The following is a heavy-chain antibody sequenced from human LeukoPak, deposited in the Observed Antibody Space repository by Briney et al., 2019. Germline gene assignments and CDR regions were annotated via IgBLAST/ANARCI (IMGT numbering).Heavy chain of an antibody. CDR1: GFTFSSYG. V-gene: IGHV3-30*18. CDR3: AKGLYDFWSGPMDV. D-gene: IGHD3-3*01. CDR2: ISYDGSNK. J-gene: IGHJ6*02. Sequence: GGSLRLSCAASGFTFSSYGMPWVRQAPGKGLEWVAVISYDGSNKYYADSVKGRFTISRDNSKNTLYLQMNSLRAEDTAVYYCAKGLYDFWSGPMDVWGQGTTVTVSS.